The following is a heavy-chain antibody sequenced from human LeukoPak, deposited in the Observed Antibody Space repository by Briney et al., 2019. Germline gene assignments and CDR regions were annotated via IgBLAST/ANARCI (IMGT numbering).Heavy chain of an antibody. Sequence: GGSLRLSCAASGFTVSSNYMSWVRQAPGKGLEWVSVICSGGSTYYADSVKGRFTISRDNSKNTLYLQMNSLRAEDTAVYYCARPPQGYSSGWYYFDYWGQGTLVTVSS. CDR2: ICSGGST. D-gene: IGHD6-19*01. CDR1: GFTVSSNY. CDR3: ARPPQGYSSGWYYFDY. V-gene: IGHV3-53*01. J-gene: IGHJ4*02.